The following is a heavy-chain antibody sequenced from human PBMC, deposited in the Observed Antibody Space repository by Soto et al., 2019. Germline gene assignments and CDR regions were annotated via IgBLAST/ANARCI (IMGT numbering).Heavy chain of an antibody. D-gene: IGHD3-22*01. Sequence: SETLSLTCAVSGGSFTSNNWWTWVRQPPGQGLEWIGEIYRTGSTNYNPSLKSRVTISLDKSENQFSLKVTSLTAADTAVYYCESRDPGSSVDYWGQGTLVTVSS. J-gene: IGHJ4*02. V-gene: IGHV4-4*02. CDR2: IYRTGST. CDR3: ESRDPGSSVDY. CDR1: GGSFTSNNW.